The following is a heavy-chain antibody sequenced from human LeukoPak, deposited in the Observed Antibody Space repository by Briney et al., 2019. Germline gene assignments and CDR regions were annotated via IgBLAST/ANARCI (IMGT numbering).Heavy chain of an antibody. CDR1: GFTFDDYA. Sequence: GRSLRLSCAASGFTFDDYAMHWVRQAPGKGLEWVSGIGWNSGSIGYADSVKGRFTISRDNAKNSLYLQMNSLRAEDTAVYYCARDMEEQWLETNYYYGMDVWGQGTTVTVSS. CDR3: ARDMEEQWLETNYYYGMDV. V-gene: IGHV3-9*01. D-gene: IGHD6-19*01. J-gene: IGHJ6*02. CDR2: IGWNSGSI.